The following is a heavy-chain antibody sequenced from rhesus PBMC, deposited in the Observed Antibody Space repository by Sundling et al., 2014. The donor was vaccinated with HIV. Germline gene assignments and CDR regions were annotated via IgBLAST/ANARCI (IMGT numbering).Heavy chain of an antibody. CDR3: AKLEIAAGPEGLDS. V-gene: IGHV3-103*01. Sequence: EVQLVETGGGLVQPGGSLKLSCAASGFTFSNYGMNWVRLAPGKGLEWVSSINSHGGSTYYADSVKGRFTISRDNSKNTLSLQMNSLRAEDTAVYYCAKLEIAAGPEGLDSWGQGVVVTVSS. J-gene: IGHJ6*01. CDR2: INSHGGST. CDR1: GFTFSNYG. D-gene: IGHD6-13*01.